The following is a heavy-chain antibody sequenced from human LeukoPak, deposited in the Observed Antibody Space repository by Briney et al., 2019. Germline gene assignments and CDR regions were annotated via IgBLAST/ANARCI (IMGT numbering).Heavy chain of an antibody. CDR3: ARDRRPRTRTRDYYYYYYMDV. CDR2: IYTSGST. CDR1: GGSISSYY. V-gene: IGHV4-4*07. Sequence: SETLSLTCTVSGGSISSYYWSWIRQPAGKGLEWIGRIYTSGSTNYNPSLKSRVTMSVDTSKNQFSLKLSSVTAADTAVYYCARDRRPRTRTRDYYYYYYMDVWGKGTTVTVSS. D-gene: IGHD2-2*01. J-gene: IGHJ6*03.